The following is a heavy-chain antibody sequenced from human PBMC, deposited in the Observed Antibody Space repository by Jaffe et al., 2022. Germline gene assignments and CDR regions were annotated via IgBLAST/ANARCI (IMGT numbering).Heavy chain of an antibody. D-gene: IGHD3-16*02. CDR3: AREFRSSDYVWGSYRGLFDY. Sequence: EVQLVESGGGLVQPGGSLRLSCAASGFTFSSYAMHWVRQAPGKGLEYVSAISSNGGSTYYANSVKGRFTISRDNSKNTLYLQMGSLRAEDMAVYYCAREFRSSDYVWGSYRGLFDYWGQGTLVTVSS. J-gene: IGHJ4*02. V-gene: IGHV3-64*01. CDR1: GFTFSSYA. CDR2: ISSNGGST.